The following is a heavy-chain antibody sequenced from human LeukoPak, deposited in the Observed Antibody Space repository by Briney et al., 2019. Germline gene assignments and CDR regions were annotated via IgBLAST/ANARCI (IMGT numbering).Heavy chain of an antibody. CDR1: GFTFSGYA. CDR3: ASQIAARQRGFDY. CDR2: ISGSGGST. Sequence: PGGSLRLSCAASGFTFSGYAMSWVRQAPGKGLEWVSAISGSGGSTYYTDSVKGRFTISRDNSKNTLYLQMNSLRAEDTAVYYCASQIAARQRGFDYWGQGTLVTVSS. J-gene: IGHJ4*02. D-gene: IGHD6-6*01. V-gene: IGHV3-23*01.